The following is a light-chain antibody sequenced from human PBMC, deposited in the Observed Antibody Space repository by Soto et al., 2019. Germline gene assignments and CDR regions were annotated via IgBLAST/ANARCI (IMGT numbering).Light chain of an antibody. CDR2: AAS. CDR3: QQASSFPHS. J-gene: IGKJ2*01. CDR1: QDISKW. Sequence: DIQMTQSPSSVSAPVGDRVTISCRASQDISKWLAWFQQKPGKAPKLLISAASTLQGGVPSRFSGSGSGTDFTLTIQSLQPEDIGAYYCQQASSFPHSFGQGTHIEIK. V-gene: IGKV1-12*01.